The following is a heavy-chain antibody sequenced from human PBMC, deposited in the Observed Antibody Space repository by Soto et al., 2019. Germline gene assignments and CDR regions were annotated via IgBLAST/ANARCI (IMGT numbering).Heavy chain of an antibody. CDR2: IRSTTGYI. V-gene: IGHV3-21*01. J-gene: IGHJ5*02. CDR1: GFTFSSYS. D-gene: IGHD2-21*02. Sequence: PGGSLRLSCAASGFTFSSYSMNWVRQAPGKGLEWVSPIRSTTGYIYYADSVKGRFTISRDDAKKSLYLQMSSLVAEDRAVYYCARGGRYCGSDGLNWFDPWGQGTLVTVSS. CDR3: ARGGRYCGSDGLNWFDP.